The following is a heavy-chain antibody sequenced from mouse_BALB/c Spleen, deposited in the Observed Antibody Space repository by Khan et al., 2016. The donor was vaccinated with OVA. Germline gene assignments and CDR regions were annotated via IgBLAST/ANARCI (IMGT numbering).Heavy chain of an antibody. CDR1: GYTFTSYW. D-gene: IGHD2-4*01. J-gene: IGHJ3*01. V-gene: IGHV1-87*01. CDR2: IYPGDGDT. Sequence: QVQLQQSGAELARPGASVKLSCKASGYTFTSYWMQWVKQRPGQGLEWIGAIYPGDGDTRYTQKFKGKATLTADKSSSTAYMQISSLASEDSAVYYCASGDYEGWFVDWGHGTLVTVSA. CDR3: ASGDYEGWFVD.